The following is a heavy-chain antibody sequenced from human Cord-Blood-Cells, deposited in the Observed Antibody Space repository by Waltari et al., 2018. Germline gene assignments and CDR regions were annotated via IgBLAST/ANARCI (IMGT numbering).Heavy chain of an antibody. J-gene: IGHJ5*02. CDR2: INHSGST. CDR1: GGSFSGYY. V-gene: IGHV4-34*01. Sequence: QVQLQQWGAGLLKPSETLSLTCAVYGGSFSGYYWSWIRQPPGKGLEWIGEINHSGSTNYNPSLKSRVTISVDTSKNQFSLKLSSVTAADTAVYYCARGPIFGVVNNWFDPWGQGTLVTVSS. CDR3: ARGPIFGVVNNWFDP. D-gene: IGHD3-3*01.